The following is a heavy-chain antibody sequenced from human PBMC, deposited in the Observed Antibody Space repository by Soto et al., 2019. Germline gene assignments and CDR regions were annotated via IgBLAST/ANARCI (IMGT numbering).Heavy chain of an antibody. D-gene: IGHD5-12*01. CDR1: GEYFSGYY. CDR2: INHSGST. J-gene: IGHJ4*02. V-gene: IGHV4-34*01. Sequence: SATLSLTFAFYGEYFSGYYWSWIRQPPGKGLEWIGEINHSGSTNYNPSLKSRVTMSVDTSKNQFSLKLSSVTAADTAVYYCAGNIVATISSFDYWGQGTLVTVSS. CDR3: AGNIVATISSFDY.